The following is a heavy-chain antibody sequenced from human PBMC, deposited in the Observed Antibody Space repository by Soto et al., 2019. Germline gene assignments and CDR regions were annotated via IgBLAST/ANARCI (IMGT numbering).Heavy chain of an antibody. J-gene: IGHJ3*02. Sequence: QVQLVQSGAEVKKPGSSVKVSCKASGGTFSNYTVSWVRQAPGQGLEWMGRIIPILGIGNYAQKFQGRVTITADKSTGTAYMELSSLKSQDTAMYYCAREVAVGDHDAFDIWGQGTVVIVSS. V-gene: IGHV1-69*08. D-gene: IGHD6-19*01. CDR3: AREVAVGDHDAFDI. CDR1: GGTFSNYT. CDR2: IIPILGIG.